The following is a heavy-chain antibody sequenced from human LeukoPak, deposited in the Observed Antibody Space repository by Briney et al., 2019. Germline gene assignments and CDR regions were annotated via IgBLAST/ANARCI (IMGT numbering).Heavy chain of an antibody. J-gene: IGHJ5*02. Sequence: PSQTLSLTCAVSGDSISSGGYSWSWIRQPPGKGLEWIGYIYHSGSTYYNPSLTSRVTISVDRSKNQFSLKLSSVTAADPAVYYCARGAWHYVLLFGCFVPCGQGTLVTASS. CDR1: GDSISSGGYS. CDR3: ARGAWHYVLLFGCFVP. V-gene: IGHV4-30-2*01. CDR2: IYHSGST. D-gene: IGHD3-10*01.